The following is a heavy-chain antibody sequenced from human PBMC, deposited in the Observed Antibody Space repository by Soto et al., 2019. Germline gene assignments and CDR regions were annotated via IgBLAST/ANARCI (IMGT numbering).Heavy chain of an antibody. CDR1: GYTFTSYG. CDR2: ISAYNGNT. Sequence: VASVKVSCKASGYTFTSYGISWVRQAPGQGLEWMGWISAYNGNTNYAQKLQGRVTMTTDTSTSTAYMELRSLRSDDTAVYYCARDWFTYYYDSSGYYYLDAFDIWGQGTMVTVSS. D-gene: IGHD3-22*01. J-gene: IGHJ3*02. V-gene: IGHV1-18*01. CDR3: ARDWFTYYYDSSGYYYLDAFDI.